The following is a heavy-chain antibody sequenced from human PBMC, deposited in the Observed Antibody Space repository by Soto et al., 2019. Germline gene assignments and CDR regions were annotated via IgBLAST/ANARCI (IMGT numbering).Heavy chain of an antibody. CDR1: GYSFTIYW. CDR2: IDPSDSYT. CDR3: ARLYSTSFDC. J-gene: IGHJ5*01. V-gene: IGHV5-10-1*01. Sequence: GESLKISCKGSGYSFTIYWISWVRQMPGKGLEWMGRIDPSDSYTNYSPSFQGHVTISADKSISTAYLQWSSLKASDTAIYYCARLYSTSFDCWGQGTLVTVSS. D-gene: IGHD6-6*01.